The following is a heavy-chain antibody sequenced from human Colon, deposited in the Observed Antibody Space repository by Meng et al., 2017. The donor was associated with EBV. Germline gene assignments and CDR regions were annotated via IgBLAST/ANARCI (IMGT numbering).Heavy chain of an antibody. CDR1: GDSVSDTNHF. J-gene: IGHJ4*02. V-gene: IGHV4-39*07. Sequence: LQWQAWGPDLVKLSETLSLTCMVSGDSVSDTNHFWGWVRQAPGKGLEWVGSINSNWNTYSNPSLTSRVTMSLDTSKNQFSLKLSSVTAADTAVYYCVRVRGDFDYWGQGTLVTVSS. D-gene: IGHD3-16*01. CDR2: INSNWNT. CDR3: VRVRGDFDY.